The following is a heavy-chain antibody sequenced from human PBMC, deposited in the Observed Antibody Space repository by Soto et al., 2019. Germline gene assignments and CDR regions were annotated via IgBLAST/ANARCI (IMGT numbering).Heavy chain of an antibody. CDR2: INAIFGTT. V-gene: IGHV1-69*13. CDR3: ASDPAGFYDNTGYFFDY. D-gene: IGHD3-22*01. CDR1: GGTFRSHA. J-gene: IGHJ4*02. Sequence: SVKVSCKTSGGTFRSHAISWVRQAPGQGLEWMGGINAIFGTTNYAQKFQGRVMTTADESTSTAYMELSSLRSEDTAMYYCASDPAGFYDNTGYFFDYWGQGTLVTVSS.